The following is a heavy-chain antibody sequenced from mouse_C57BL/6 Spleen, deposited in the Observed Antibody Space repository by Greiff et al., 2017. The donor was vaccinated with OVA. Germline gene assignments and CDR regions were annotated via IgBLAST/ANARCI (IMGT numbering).Heavy chain of an antibody. V-gene: IGHV1-61*01. Sequence: VQLQQPGAELVRPGSSVKLSCKASGYTFTSYWMEWVKQRPGQGLEWIGNIYPSDSETHYDQKFKDKATLTVEKSSSTAYMLLSSLTSEDSAVYYCARRTWAMDYWGQGTSVTVSS. CDR2: IYPSDSET. J-gene: IGHJ4*01. CDR1: GYTFTSYW. CDR3: ARRTWAMDY.